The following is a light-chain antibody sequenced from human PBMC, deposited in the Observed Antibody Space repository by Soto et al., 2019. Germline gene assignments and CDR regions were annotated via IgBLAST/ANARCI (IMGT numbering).Light chain of an antibody. CDR1: QSVSSN. CDR2: GAS. J-gene: IGKJ1*01. CDR3: QQYDNWPPWT. V-gene: IGKV3-15*01. Sequence: EILMTQSPATLSVSPGERATLSCRASQSVSSNLAWYQQKPGQAPRLLFYGASARATGIPDRFSASGSETDFPLTISSLQAEDFAVYYCQQYDNWPPWTFGQGTKVEIK.